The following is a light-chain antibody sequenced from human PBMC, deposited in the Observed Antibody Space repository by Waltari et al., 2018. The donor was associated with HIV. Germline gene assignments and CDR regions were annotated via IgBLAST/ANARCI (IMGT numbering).Light chain of an antibody. CDR1: SSNLGNNY. Sequence: HSVLTQPHSVSAAPGQKVTISCSGSSSNLGNNYVSWYQQFPGTAPKLLIYDNNKRPSGIPDRFSGTKSGTSATLGITGLQTGDEAGYYCGAWDSGLSAWVFGGGTKLTVL. J-gene: IGLJ3*02. V-gene: IGLV1-51*01. CDR3: GAWDSGLSAWV. CDR2: DNN.